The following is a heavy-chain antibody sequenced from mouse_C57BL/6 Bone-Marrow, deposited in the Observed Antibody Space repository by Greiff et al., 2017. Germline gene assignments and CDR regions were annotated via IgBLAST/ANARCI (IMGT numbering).Heavy chain of an antibody. D-gene: IGHD2-5*01. CDR2: IRLKSDNYAT. J-gene: IGHJ1*03. V-gene: IGHV6-3*01. CDR1: GFTFSNYW. Sequence: EVQLQESGGGLVQPGGSMKLSCVASGFTFSNYWMNWVRQSPEKGLEWVAQIRLKSDNYATHYAESVKGRFTISRDDSKSSVYLQMNNLRAEDTGIYYCTEWSNYVWYFDVWGTGTTVTVSS. CDR3: TEWSNYVWYFDV.